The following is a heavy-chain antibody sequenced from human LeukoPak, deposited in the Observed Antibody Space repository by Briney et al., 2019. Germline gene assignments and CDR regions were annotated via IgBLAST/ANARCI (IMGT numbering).Heavy chain of an antibody. Sequence: ASVKVSCKVSGCTLTELSMHWVRQAPGKGLEWMGGFDPEDGETIYAQKFQGRVTMTEDTSTDTAYMELSSLRSEDTAVYYCATGLWFGELLGDWGQGTLVTVSS. J-gene: IGHJ4*02. CDR2: FDPEDGET. V-gene: IGHV1-24*01. D-gene: IGHD3-10*01. CDR1: GCTLTELS. CDR3: ATGLWFGELLGD.